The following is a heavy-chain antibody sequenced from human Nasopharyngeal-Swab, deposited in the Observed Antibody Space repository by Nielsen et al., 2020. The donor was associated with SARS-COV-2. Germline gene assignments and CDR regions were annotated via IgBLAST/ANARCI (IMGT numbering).Heavy chain of an antibody. CDR3: ARARTTVVVDY. D-gene: IGHD4-23*01. V-gene: IGHV3-74*01. Sequence: GGSLRLSCAASGFTFSSYWMHWVRQAPGKGLVWVSRINGDGSSTTYADSVKGRFTISRDNVKNTPYLQMNSLTAEDTAVYYCARARTTVVVDYWGQGTLVTVSS. CDR2: INGDGSST. CDR1: GFTFSSYW. J-gene: IGHJ4*02.